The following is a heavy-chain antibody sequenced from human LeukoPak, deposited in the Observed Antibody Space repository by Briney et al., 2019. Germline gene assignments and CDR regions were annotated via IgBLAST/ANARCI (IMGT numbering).Heavy chain of an antibody. CDR1: GFTFSSIS. J-gene: IGHJ4*02. CDR2: ISGSGGNT. V-gene: IGHV3-23*01. CDR3: AKGSLGSWYFFDY. Sequence: GGSLRLSCEASGFTFSSISMNWVRQAPGKGLEWVSTISGSGGNTYYADSVKGRFTISRDNSKNTLFLQMNSLRAEDTAVYYCAKGSLGSWYFFDYWGQGTLVTVSS. D-gene: IGHD6-13*01.